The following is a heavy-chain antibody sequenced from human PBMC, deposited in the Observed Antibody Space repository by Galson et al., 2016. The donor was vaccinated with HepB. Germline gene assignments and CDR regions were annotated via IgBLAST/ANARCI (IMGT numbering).Heavy chain of an antibody. CDR3: AVAFCDGDCYDERAFAV. CDR1: GHTLADLS. CDR2: LEPEDGET. V-gene: IGHV1-24*01. Sequence: SVKVSCKVSGHTLADLSMHWVRQAPGKALEYMGDLEPEDGETIYAEKIQDRVTLTADESTRTAYMDLTSLTSEDTAVYYCAVAFCDGDCYDERAFAVWGQGTMLTVSS. D-gene: IGHD2-21*02. J-gene: IGHJ3*01.